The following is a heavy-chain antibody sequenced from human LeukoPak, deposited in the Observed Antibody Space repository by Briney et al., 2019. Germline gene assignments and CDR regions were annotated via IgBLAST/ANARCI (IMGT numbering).Heavy chain of an antibody. Sequence: PSETLSLTCTVSGGSISRGGYYWGWIRQPPGKGLEWIGNIFYSGTTNYNPSLKSRVTISLDTSQNQFSLKVSSVTAADTAVYYCARHLRSGYYFRTIDYWGQGTLVTVSS. V-gene: IGHV4-39*01. CDR3: ARHLRSGYYFRTIDY. CDR2: IFYSGTT. J-gene: IGHJ4*02. D-gene: IGHD3-22*01. CDR1: GGSISRGGYY.